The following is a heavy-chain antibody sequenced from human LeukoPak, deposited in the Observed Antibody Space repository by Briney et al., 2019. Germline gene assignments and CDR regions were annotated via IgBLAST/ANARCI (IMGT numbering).Heavy chain of an antibody. CDR3: AKAEYYYDSSGSPGY. CDR2: ISYDGSNK. V-gene: IGHV3-30*18. CDR1: GFTFSSYG. J-gene: IGHJ4*02. D-gene: IGHD3-22*01. Sequence: GGSLRLSCAASGFTFSSYGMHWVRQAPGKGLEWVAVISYDGSNKYYADSVKGRFTISRDKSKNTLYLQMNSLRAEDTAVYYCAKAEYYYDSSGSPGYWGQGTLVTVSS.